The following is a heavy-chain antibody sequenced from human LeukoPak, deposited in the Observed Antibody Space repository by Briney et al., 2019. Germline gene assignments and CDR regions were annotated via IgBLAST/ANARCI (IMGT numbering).Heavy chain of an antibody. CDR1: GYSFTTYW. D-gene: IGHD2-2*01. CDR3: ARRQGCSSTSCPPDS. CDR2: IYPGDSDT. Sequence: HGESLKISCRGSGYSFTTYWIGWVRQMPGKGLEWMGIIYPGDSDTRYSPSLQGQVTMSADKSINTAYLQWSSLKASDTAMYYCARRQGCSSTSCPPDSWGQGTLVTVSS. J-gene: IGHJ4*02. V-gene: IGHV5-51*01.